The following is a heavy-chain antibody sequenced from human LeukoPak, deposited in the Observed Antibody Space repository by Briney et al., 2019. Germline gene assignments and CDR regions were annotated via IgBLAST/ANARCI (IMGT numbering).Heavy chain of an antibody. CDR2: IFHSGSN. Sequence: SGTLSLTCAVSGGSISRSDWWSWVRQSPGKGLEWIGEIFHSGSNKYNPSLKSRVTISVDKSKNQFSLNLTSVTAADTAMYYCARDASLQTGAFDVWGQGTMVTVSS. CDR1: GGSISRSDW. D-gene: IGHD5-24*01. J-gene: IGHJ3*01. V-gene: IGHV4-4*02. CDR3: ARDASLQTGAFDV.